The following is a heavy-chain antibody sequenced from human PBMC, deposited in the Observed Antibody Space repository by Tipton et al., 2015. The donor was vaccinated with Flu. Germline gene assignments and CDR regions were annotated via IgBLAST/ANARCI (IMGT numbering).Heavy chain of an antibody. CDR1: GGSISSSSYY. Sequence: TLSLTCTVSGGSISSSSYYWGWIRQPPGKGLEWIGSIYYSGSTYYNPSLKSRVTISVDTSKNQFSLKLSSVTAADTAVYYCARHEGSRYGDPYWYFDLWGRGTLVTVSS. CDR2: IYYSGST. J-gene: IGHJ2*01. CDR3: ARHEGSRYGDPYWYFDL. V-gene: IGHV4-39*01. D-gene: IGHD4-17*01.